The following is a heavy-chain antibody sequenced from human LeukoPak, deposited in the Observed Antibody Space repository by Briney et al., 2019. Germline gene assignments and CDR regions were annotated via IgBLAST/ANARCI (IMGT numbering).Heavy chain of an antibody. CDR1: GGSISSSSYY. Sequence: SAALSLTCTVSGGSISSSSYYWGWIRQPPGKGLEWSGSIYYSGSTYYNPSLKSRVTISVDTSKNQFSLKLSSVTAADTDVYYCARDHSGYDFWSGYYKRAVDAFDIWGQGTMVTVSS. V-gene: IGHV4-39*07. D-gene: IGHD3-3*01. CDR2: IYYSGST. J-gene: IGHJ3*02. CDR3: ARDHSGYDFWSGYYKRAVDAFDI.